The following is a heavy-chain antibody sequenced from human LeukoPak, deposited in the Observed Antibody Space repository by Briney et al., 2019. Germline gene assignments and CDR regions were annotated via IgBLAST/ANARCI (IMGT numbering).Heavy chain of an antibody. CDR2: INQGGTER. Sequence: PGGSLRLSCEGSGFISSANWMSWVRQAPGKGLEWVANINQGGTERYYLDSVKGRFTISRDNAKNSLFLQMNSLRADDTAVYYCARDRGIWGQGTLVTFSS. V-gene: IGHV3-7*05. J-gene: IGHJ4*02. D-gene: IGHD1-26*01. CDR3: ARDRGI. CDR1: GFISSANW.